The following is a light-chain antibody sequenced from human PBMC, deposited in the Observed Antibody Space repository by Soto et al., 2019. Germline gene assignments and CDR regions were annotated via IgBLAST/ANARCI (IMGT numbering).Light chain of an antibody. J-gene: IGKJ5*01. CDR2: AAS. CDR1: QGISSY. CDR3: QQLNNYPFT. V-gene: IGKV1-9*01. Sequence: IQLTQSPSSLSSSVCDRFTTTWRASQGISSYLAWYQQKPGKAPKILIYAASTLQSGVPSRCSGSGSGTDFTLTISSLQPEDFATYYCQQLNNYPFTFGQGTRLEIK.